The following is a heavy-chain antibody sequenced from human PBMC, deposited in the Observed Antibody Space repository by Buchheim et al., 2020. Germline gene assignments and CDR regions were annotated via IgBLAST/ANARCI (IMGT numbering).Heavy chain of an antibody. CDR2: IKQDGSEK. Sequence: EVQLVESGGGLVQPGGSLRLSCAASGFTFSSYWMSWVRQAPGKGLEWVANIKQDGSEKYYVDSVKGRFTISRDNAKNLLYLQMNSLRAEDTAVYYCARSYYDFWSGYSPSDYWGQGTL. J-gene: IGHJ4*02. D-gene: IGHD3-3*01. CDR3: ARSYYDFWSGYSPSDY. V-gene: IGHV3-7*03. CDR1: GFTFSSYW.